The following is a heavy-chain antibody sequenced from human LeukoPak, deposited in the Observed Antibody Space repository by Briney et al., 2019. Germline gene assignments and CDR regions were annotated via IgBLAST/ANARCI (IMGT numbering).Heavy chain of an antibody. V-gene: IGHV3-23*01. CDR2: ISGSGSTT. CDR3: ARDLSGVTGYTYGRGIDY. Sequence: GGSLRLSCVASGFTFSSYWMSWVRQAPGKGLEWVSAISGSGSTTHYADSVKGRFTISRDNSKNTLYLQMNSLRAEDTAVYYCARDLSGVTGYTYGRGIDYWGQGTLVTVSS. D-gene: IGHD5-18*01. CDR1: GFTFSSYW. J-gene: IGHJ4*02.